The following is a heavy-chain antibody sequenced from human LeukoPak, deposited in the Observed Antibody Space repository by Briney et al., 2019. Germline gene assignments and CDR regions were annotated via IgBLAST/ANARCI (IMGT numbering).Heavy chain of an antibody. CDR1: GGSFSGYY. Sequence: PSETLSLTCAVYGGSFSGYYWSWIRQPPGKGLEWIGYIYTSGSTNYNPSLKSRVTISVDTSKNQFSLKLSSVTAADTAVYYCARRRITGSFDIWGQGTMVTVSS. CDR3: ARRRITGSFDI. J-gene: IGHJ3*02. D-gene: IGHD1-20*01. CDR2: IYTSGST. V-gene: IGHV4-4*09.